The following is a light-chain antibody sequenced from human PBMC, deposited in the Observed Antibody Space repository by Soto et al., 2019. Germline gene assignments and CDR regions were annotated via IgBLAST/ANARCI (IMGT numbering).Light chain of an antibody. V-gene: IGKV3-20*01. Sequence: DIVLTQSPGTLSLSPGDRATLSCRASQTIDSTKLAWHQQKPGQAPRLLIYDASRRATDIPDRFSGTGSGTDFTLTIDRLEPEDFAVYYCQQYVTSITFGQGTRL. CDR2: DAS. CDR1: QTIDSTK. J-gene: IGKJ5*01. CDR3: QQYVTSIT.